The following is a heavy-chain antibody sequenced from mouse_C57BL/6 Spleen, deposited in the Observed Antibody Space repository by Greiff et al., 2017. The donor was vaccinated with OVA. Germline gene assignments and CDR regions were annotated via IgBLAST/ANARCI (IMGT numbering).Heavy chain of an antibody. CDR3: ARRNYGSSFFDY. J-gene: IGHJ2*01. D-gene: IGHD1-1*01. CDR1: GYTFTDYN. CDR2: INPNNGGT. Sequence: VQLQQSGPELVKPGASVKIPCKASGYTFTDYNMDWVKPSHGKSLEWIGDINPNNGGTIYNQKFKGKATLTVDKSSSTAYMELRSLTSEDTAVYYCARRNYGSSFFDYWGQGTTLTVSS. V-gene: IGHV1-18*01.